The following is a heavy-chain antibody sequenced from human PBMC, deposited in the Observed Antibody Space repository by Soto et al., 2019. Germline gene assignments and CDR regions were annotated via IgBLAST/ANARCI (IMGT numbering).Heavy chain of an antibody. Sequence: QVQLVQSGAEVKKPGSSVTVSCKASGGTFSSYTISWVRQAPGQGLEWMGGIIPIFGTANYAQKFQGRVTIPWDESTGTAYMELSSLRSEDTAVYYCARGNHRWLQLWYFDLWGRGTLVTVSS. J-gene: IGHJ2*01. CDR3: ARGNHRWLQLWYFDL. D-gene: IGHD5-12*01. CDR1: GGTFSSYT. CDR2: IIPIFGTA. V-gene: IGHV1-69*05.